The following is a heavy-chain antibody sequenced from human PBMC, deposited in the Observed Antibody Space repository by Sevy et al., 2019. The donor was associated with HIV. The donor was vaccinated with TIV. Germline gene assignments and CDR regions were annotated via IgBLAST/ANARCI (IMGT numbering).Heavy chain of an antibody. CDR1: GYTLTGFS. Sequence: VSVKVSCKVTGYTLTGFSMHWVRQTPGKGLEWMGTFDPEDGETIYAQKFQGRVIMTEDTSADTAHMDLSSLTSEDTAVYYCATTKDYYDSSGYPFDYWGQGTLVTVSS. D-gene: IGHD3-22*01. J-gene: IGHJ4*02. CDR3: ATTKDYYDSSGYPFDY. CDR2: FDPEDGET. V-gene: IGHV1-24*01.